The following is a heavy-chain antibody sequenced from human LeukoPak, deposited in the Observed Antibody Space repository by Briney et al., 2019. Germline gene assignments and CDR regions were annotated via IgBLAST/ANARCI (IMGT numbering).Heavy chain of an antibody. CDR3: ARVRTSKRGYSYGLPDY. D-gene: IGHD5-18*01. J-gene: IGHJ4*02. CDR2: IWYDGSNK. Sequence: PGRSLRLSCAASGFTFSSYGMHWVRQAPSKGLEWVAVIWYDGSNKYYADSVKGRFTISRDNSKNTLYLQMNSLRAEDTAVYYCARVRTSKRGYSYGLPDYWGQGTLVTVSS. V-gene: IGHV3-33*01. CDR1: GFTFSSYG.